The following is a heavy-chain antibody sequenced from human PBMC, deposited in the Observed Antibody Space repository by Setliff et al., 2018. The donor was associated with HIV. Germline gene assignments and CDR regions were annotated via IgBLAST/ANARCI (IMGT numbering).Heavy chain of an antibody. CDR3: AKSLAHSFGSGPYWHSTLYADY. Sequence: GGSLRLSCATSGFTFDRHTMHWFRQVPGKGLGWVSAIAQPDGGVYADSVRGRFAVSRDNAKRILYLQMRSLRAEDTAVYYCAKSLAHSFGSGPYWHSTLYADYWGQGTLVTVSS. V-gene: IGHV3-23*01. CDR1: GFTFDRHT. CDR2: IAQPDGGV. D-gene: IGHD3-10*01. J-gene: IGHJ4*02.